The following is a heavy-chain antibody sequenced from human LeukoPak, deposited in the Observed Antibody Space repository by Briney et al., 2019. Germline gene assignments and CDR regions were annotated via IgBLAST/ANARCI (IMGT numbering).Heavy chain of an antibody. CDR3: ARVRGVITRYYMDV. CDR1: GFTFSDYY. V-gene: IGHV3-11*01. J-gene: IGHJ6*03. D-gene: IGHD3-10*01. Sequence: GGSLRLSCAASGFTFSDYYMSWIRQAPGKGLEWVSYISSSGSTIYYADSVKGRFTISRDNAKNSLYLQMNSLRAEDTAEYYCARVRGVITRYYMDVWGKGTTVTISS. CDR2: ISSSGSTI.